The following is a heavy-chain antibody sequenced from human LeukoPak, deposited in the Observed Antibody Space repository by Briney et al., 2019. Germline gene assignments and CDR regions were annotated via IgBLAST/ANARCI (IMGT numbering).Heavy chain of an antibody. D-gene: IGHD5-24*01. J-gene: IGHJ3*02. Sequence: PSETLSLTCTVSGDSISSYYWSWIRQTPGKGLEWIGYIYYSGSTNYNPSLKSRVTISVDTSKNQFSLKLSSVTVADTAVYYCARRIWLQLMDAFDIWGQGTMVTVSS. CDR2: IYYSGST. V-gene: IGHV4-59*08. CDR1: GDSISSYY. CDR3: ARRIWLQLMDAFDI.